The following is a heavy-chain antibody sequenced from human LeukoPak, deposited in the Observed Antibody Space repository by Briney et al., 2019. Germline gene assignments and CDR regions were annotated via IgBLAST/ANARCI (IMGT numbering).Heavy chain of an antibody. D-gene: IGHD2-15*01. CDR1: GFTFDDYG. Sequence: GGSLRLSCAASGFTFDDYGMSWVRQAPGKGLEWVSGINWSGGSTGYADSVKGRFTISRDNAKNSLYLQMNSLRAEDTALYYCARDRRRYCSGGSCSGADYWGQGTLVTVSS. CDR2: INWSGGST. J-gene: IGHJ4*02. CDR3: ARDRRRYCSGGSCSGADY. V-gene: IGHV3-20*04.